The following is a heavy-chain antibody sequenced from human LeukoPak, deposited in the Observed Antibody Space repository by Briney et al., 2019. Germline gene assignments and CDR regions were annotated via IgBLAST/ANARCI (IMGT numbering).Heavy chain of an antibody. CDR2: INHSGST. D-gene: IGHD4-17*01. Sequence: SETLSLTCADYGGSFSGYYWSWIRQPPGKGLEWIGEINHSGSTNYNPSLKSRVTISVDTSKNQFSLKLSSVTAADTAVYYCARGTPLRVDYWGQGTLVTVSS. J-gene: IGHJ4*02. V-gene: IGHV4-34*01. CDR3: ARGTPLRVDY. CDR1: GGSFSGYY.